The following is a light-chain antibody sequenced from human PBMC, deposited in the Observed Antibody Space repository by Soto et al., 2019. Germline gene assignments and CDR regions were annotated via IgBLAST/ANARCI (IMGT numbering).Light chain of an antibody. J-gene: IGLJ2*01. CDR2: DVS. CDR3: SSYTSSSTR. CDR1: SSDVGGYNY. Sequence: QSALTQPASVSGSPGQSITISCTGTSSDVGGYNYVSWYQQHPGKAPKLMIYDVSNRPSGVSNRFSGSKSGNTASLTISGLQAEDEADYYCSSYTSSSTRFGGETKLTVL. V-gene: IGLV2-14*01.